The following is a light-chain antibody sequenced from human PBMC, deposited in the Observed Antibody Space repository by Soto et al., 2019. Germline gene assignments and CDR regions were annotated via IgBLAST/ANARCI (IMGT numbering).Light chain of an antibody. Sequence: QSVLTQPASVSGSPGQSITIYCTGTSSDVGSYNLVSWYQQHPGKAPKLMIYEVSKRPSGVSNRFSGSKSGNTASLTIPGLQAEDEADYYCCSYAGSSTYVFGTGTKVTVL. V-gene: IGLV2-23*02. J-gene: IGLJ1*01. CDR2: EVS. CDR1: SSDVGSYNL. CDR3: CSYAGSSTYV.